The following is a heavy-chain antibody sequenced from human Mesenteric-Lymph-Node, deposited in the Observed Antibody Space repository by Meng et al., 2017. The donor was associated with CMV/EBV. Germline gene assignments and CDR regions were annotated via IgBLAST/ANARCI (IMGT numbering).Heavy chain of an antibody. Sequence: GGSLRLSCAASTFTFGDYTMHWVRQAPGKGLEWVALISYDGHSKYYGDSVKGRFTISRDNSKSTLYLQMNSLRPEDTAVYYCSRGGGLTTSGASDIWGQGTMVTVSS. CDR1: TFTFGDYT. J-gene: IGHJ3*02. D-gene: IGHD4-11*01. V-gene: IGHV3-30-3*01. CDR2: ISYDGHSK. CDR3: SRGGGLTTSGASDI.